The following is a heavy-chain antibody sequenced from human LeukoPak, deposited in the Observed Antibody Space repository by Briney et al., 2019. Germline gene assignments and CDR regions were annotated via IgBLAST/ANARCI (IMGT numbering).Heavy chain of an antibody. CDR3: ARHDYDFWSGLFDF. D-gene: IGHD3-3*01. CDR1: GGSISSSNW. CDR2: IYHSGST. Sequence: SETLSLTCAVSGGSISSSNWWSWVRQPPGKGLEWIGEIYHSGSTNYNPSLKSRVTISVDKSKNQFSLKLSSVTAADTAVYYCARHDYDFWSGLFDFWGQGTLVTVSS. J-gene: IGHJ4*02. V-gene: IGHV4-4*02.